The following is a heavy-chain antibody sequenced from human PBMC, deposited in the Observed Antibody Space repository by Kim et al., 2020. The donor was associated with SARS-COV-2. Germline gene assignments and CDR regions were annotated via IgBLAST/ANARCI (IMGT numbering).Heavy chain of an antibody. D-gene: IGHD5-18*01. CDR2: ISYDGSNK. Sequence: GGSLSLSCAASGFTFSSYGMHWVRQAPGKGLEWVAVISYDGSNKYYADSVKGRFTISRDNSKNTLYLQMNSLRAEDTAVYYCAKEEYSYGPPDYWGQGTL. V-gene: IGHV3-30*18. J-gene: IGHJ4*02. CDR1: GFTFSSYG. CDR3: AKEEYSYGPPDY.